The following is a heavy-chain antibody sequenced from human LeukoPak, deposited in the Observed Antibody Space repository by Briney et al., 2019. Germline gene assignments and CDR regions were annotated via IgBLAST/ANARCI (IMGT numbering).Heavy chain of an antibody. V-gene: IGHV3-30-3*01. D-gene: IGHD3-16*01. CDR1: GFTFDDYA. Sequence: GGSLRLSCAASGFTFDDYAMHWVRQAPGKGLEWVAVISYDGSNKYYADSVKGRFTISRDNSKNTLYLQMNSLRAEDTAVYYCARDRAHGGFDYWGQGTLVTVSS. CDR2: ISYDGSNK. J-gene: IGHJ4*02. CDR3: ARDRAHGGFDY.